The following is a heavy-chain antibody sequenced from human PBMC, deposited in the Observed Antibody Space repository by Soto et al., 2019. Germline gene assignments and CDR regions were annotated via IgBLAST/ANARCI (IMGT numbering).Heavy chain of an antibody. CDR3: ASGGGYYDSSGYYLSLDY. Sequence: SETLSLTCTVSGGSISSYYWSWIRQPPGKGLEWIGYIYYSGSTNYNPSLKSRVAISVDTSKNQFSLKLSSVTAADTAVYDCASGGGYYDSSGYYLSLDYCGQGTLVTVYS. CDR1: GGSISSYY. V-gene: IGHV4-59*01. CDR2: IYYSGST. D-gene: IGHD3-22*01. J-gene: IGHJ4*02.